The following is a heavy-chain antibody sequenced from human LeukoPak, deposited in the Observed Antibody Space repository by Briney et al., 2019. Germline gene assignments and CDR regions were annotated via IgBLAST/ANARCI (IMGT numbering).Heavy chain of an antibody. V-gene: IGHV3-23*01. Sequence: GGSLRLSCAASGFTFSSYAMSWVRQAPGKGLEWVSGISGRGGSTYYADSVKGRFTISRDNSKNTLHLQMSSLRAEDTAVYYCAKGNYDFWSGYYIIDYWGQGTLVTVSS. CDR2: ISGRGGST. J-gene: IGHJ4*02. CDR1: GFTFSSYA. D-gene: IGHD3-3*01. CDR3: AKGNYDFWSGYYIIDY.